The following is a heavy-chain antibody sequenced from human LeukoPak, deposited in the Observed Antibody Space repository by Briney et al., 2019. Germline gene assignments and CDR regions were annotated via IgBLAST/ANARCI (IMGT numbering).Heavy chain of an antibody. CDR3: LRGDRRDY. J-gene: IGHJ4*02. V-gene: IGHV3-11*04. CDR2: ISGSGSDI. CDR1: GFTFSDYY. Sequence: GGSLRLSCATSGFTFSDYYMSWIRQAPGKGLEWLSYISGSGSDINYADSVKGRFTVSRDNAKSALYLQMNSLRVEDTAVYYCLRGDRRDYWGQGTLVTVSS.